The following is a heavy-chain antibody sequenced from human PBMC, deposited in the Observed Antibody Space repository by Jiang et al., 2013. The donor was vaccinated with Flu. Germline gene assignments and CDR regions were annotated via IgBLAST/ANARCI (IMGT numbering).Heavy chain of an antibody. CDR1: GFNFHSSA. CDR3: AKVACIGGSCYLSGWYFDS. D-gene: IGHD2-15*01. J-gene: IGHJ4*02. Sequence: VQLLESGGGLVQPGESLRLSCTASGFNFHSSAMIWVRQAPGKGLEWVSGLSASGSTTHYADAVKGRFTISRDNSKNTVYLQMNNVKVEDTAVYSCAKVACIGGSCYLSGWYFDSWGQGTLVTVSS. V-gene: IGHV3-23*01. CDR2: LSASGSTT.